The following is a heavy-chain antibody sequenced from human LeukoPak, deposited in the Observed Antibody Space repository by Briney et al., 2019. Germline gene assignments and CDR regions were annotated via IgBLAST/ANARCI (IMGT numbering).Heavy chain of an antibody. CDR3: ARDRGYSAFDI. CDR2: IYHSGST. V-gene: IGHV4-30-2*01. D-gene: IGHD6-13*01. CDR1: GGSISSGGYS. Sequence: SETLSLTCAVSGGSISSGGYSWSWIRQPPGKGLEWIGYIYHSGSTYYNPSLKSRVTISVDKSKNQFSLKLSSVTAADTAVYYCARDRGYSAFDIWGQGTMVTVSS. J-gene: IGHJ3*02.